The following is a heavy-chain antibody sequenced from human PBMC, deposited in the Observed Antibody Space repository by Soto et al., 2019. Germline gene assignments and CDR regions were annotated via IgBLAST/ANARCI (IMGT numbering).Heavy chain of an antibody. CDR3: ARERFGDLNWFDP. D-gene: IGHD3-10*01. CDR1: CGSIISGGYS. Sequence: SETVSLTCAFSCGSIISGGYSWSWIRQPPGKGLEWIGYIYHSGSTYYSPSLKSRVTISVDRSKNQFSLKLSSVTAADTAVYYCARERFGDLNWFDPWGQGTLVTVSS. CDR2: IYHSGST. J-gene: IGHJ5*02. V-gene: IGHV4-30-2*01.